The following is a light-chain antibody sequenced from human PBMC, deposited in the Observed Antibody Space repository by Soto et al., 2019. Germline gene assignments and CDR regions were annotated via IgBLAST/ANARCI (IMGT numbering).Light chain of an antibody. V-gene: IGLV2-8*01. CDR3: TCYVGSNIWV. CDR1: SSDVGVYKY. J-gene: IGLJ3*02. Sequence: QSVLTQPASASGSPGQSVTISCTGTSSDVGVYKYVSWYQQYPGKAPKLMIYEVSKRPSGVPDRFSGSKSGNTASLTVSGLQPEAEADYYCTCYVGSNIWVFGGGTKVTVL. CDR2: EVS.